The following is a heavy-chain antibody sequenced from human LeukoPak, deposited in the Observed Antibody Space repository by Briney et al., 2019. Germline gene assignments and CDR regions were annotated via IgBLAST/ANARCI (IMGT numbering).Heavy chain of an antibody. CDR2: ISSSSSYI. D-gene: IGHD3-16*02. J-gene: IGHJ6*03. Sequence: PGGSLRLSCAASGFTFNSYNMNWVRQAPGKGLEWVSSISSSSSYIYYADSVKGRFTISRDNAKNSLYLQMNSLRAEDTAVYYCARVIVFRGYMDVWGKGTTVTVSS. CDR3: ARVIVFRGYMDV. CDR1: GFTFNSYN. V-gene: IGHV3-21*01.